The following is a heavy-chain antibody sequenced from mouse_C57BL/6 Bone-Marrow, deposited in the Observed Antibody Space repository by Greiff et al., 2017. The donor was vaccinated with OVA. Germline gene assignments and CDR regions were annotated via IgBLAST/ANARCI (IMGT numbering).Heavy chain of an antibody. CDR3: TTLIYDGYPWFAY. V-gene: IGHV14-4*01. Sequence: EVKLQESGAELVRPGASVKLSCTASGFNIKDDYMHWVKQRPEQGLEWIGWIDPENGDTEYASKFQGKATITADTSSNTAYLQLSSLTSEDTAVYYCTTLIYDGYPWFAYWGQGTLVTVSA. CDR2: IDPENGDT. J-gene: IGHJ3*01. D-gene: IGHD2-3*01. CDR1: GFNIKDDY.